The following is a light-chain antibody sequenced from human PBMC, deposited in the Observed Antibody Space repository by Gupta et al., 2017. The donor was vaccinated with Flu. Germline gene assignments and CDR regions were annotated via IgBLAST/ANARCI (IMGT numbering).Light chain of an antibody. J-gene: IGLJ2*01. CDR2: GNF. CDR1: SSNIGAGYD. Sequence: TISCTGSSSNIGAGYDVHWYQQLPGTAPKLLVYGNFNRPSGVPDRFSGSKSGTSASLAITGLQAEDEADYYCQSYDSSLSGCVVFGGGTKLTVL. V-gene: IGLV1-40*01. CDR3: QSYDSSLSGCVV.